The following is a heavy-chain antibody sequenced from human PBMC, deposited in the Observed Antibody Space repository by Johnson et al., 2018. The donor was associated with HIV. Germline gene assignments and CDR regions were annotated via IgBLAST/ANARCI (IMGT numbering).Heavy chain of an antibody. CDR1: GFTFSSYW. V-gene: IGHV3-9*01. D-gene: IGHD1-26*01. J-gene: IGHJ3*02. Sequence: EVQLVESGGGLVQPGGSLRLSCAASGFTFSSYWMHWVRQAPGKGLVWVSGINWNSCSIGYADSVKGRFTISRDNAKNSLYLQMNSLRAEDTALYYCAKGLFRGVDGFDIWGQGTMVTVSS. CDR3: AKGLFRGVDGFDI. CDR2: INWNSCSI.